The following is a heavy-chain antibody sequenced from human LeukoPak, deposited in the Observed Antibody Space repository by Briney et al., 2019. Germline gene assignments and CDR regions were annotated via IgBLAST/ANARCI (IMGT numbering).Heavy chain of an antibody. CDR3: AKVPWREEWELLDAFDI. CDR1: GFTFSSYG. CDR2: IWYDGSNI. V-gene: IGHV3-33*06. Sequence: PGGSLRLSCAASGFTFSSYGMHWVRQAPGKGLEWLAVIWYDGSNIYYADSVKGRFAISRDNSKNTLYLQLNSLRAEDTAVYYCAKVPWREEWELLDAFDIWGQGTMVTVSS. D-gene: IGHD1-26*01. J-gene: IGHJ3*02.